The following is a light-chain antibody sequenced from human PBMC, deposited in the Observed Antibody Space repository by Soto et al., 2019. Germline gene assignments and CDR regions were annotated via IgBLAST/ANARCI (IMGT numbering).Light chain of an antibody. CDR1: SSDVGGYNY. J-gene: IGLJ2*01. V-gene: IGLV2-11*01. Sequence: QSALTQPRSVSESPGQSVTISCTGTSSDVGGYNYVSWYQQHPGKAPKLMIYDVSKRPSGVPDRFSGCKSGNTASLTISGLQAEDEADYYCCSYAGSYTYVVFGGGTKLTVL. CDR2: DVS. CDR3: CSYAGSYTYVV.